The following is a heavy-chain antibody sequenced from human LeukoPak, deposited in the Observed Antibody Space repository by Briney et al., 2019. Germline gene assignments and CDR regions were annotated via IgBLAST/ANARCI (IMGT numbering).Heavy chain of an antibody. CDR1: GYTFTGYY. CDR2: INPRDGST. J-gene: IGHJ5*02. CDR3: ARDLSGSSSWWFDP. V-gene: IGHV1-46*01. D-gene: IGHD1-26*01. Sequence: GASVKVSCKASGYTFTGYYMHWVRQAPGQGLEWMGIINPRDGSTRNTQKLQGRVILTRDTSTSTVYMEVSGLRSEDTAVYYCARDLSGSSSWWFDPWGQGTLVTVSS.